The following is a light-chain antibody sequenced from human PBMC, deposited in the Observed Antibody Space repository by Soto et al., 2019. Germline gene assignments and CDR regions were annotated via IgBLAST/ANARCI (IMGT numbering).Light chain of an antibody. V-gene: IGLV1-40*01. J-gene: IGLJ3*02. CDR2: GNN. CDR3: QSYDSSLSGSV. CDR1: SSNIGAGYD. Sequence: QSVLTQPPSVSGAPGQRVTISCTGSSSNIGAGYDVHWYQQLPGTAPKVLIYGNNNRPSGVPDRFSGSKSGTSASLAITGLQAEDAADYYCQSYDSSLSGSVFGGGTKLTVL.